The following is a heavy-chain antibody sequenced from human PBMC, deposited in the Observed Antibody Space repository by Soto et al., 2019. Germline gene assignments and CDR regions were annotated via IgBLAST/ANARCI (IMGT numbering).Heavy chain of an antibody. CDR2: ISSRATGI. J-gene: IGHJ4*02. CDR1: GFTFRSYE. CDR3: ARPRAFDGYDGGYFFDL. V-gene: IGHV3-48*03. D-gene: IGHD5-12*01. Sequence: ESGGGLVQPGGSLRISCAASGFTFRSYEMNWVRQAPGKGLEWVSYISSRATGIFYADSVKGRFTISRDDANNSLYLQMNSLRGEDTALYYCARPRAFDGYDGGYFFDLWGQGTVVTVSS.